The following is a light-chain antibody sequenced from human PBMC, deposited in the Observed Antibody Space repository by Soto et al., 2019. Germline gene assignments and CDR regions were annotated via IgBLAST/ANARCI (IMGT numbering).Light chain of an antibody. CDR1: SSNIGKNY. J-gene: IGLJ1*01. Sequence: QSVLTQPPSVSAAPGQKVTFSCSGSSSNIGKNYVSWYQQVPGTAPKLLIYEDNKRRSGIPDRFSGSKSGTSATLGITGLQTGDGADYYCETGDSSLSVFVFGTGTKVTVL. CDR2: EDN. CDR3: ETGDSSLSVFV. V-gene: IGLV1-51*02.